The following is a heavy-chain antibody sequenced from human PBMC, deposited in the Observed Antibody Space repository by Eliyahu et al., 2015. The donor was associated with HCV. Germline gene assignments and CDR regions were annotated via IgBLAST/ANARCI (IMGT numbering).Heavy chain of an antibody. V-gene: IGHV4-30-4*01. CDR1: GXSLKTXDYH. Sequence: QVHLQESGPGLVKPXQTLSLTCTVXGXSLKTXDYHWSWIRXPPGKGLEWIGNIYXXXNTYYXPSLQSRLIISLDTSKNLFSLKLSSVTAADTAVYYCARGSRQFCTTSSCYIKGFDPWGQGTLVTVSS. D-gene: IGHD2-2*02. J-gene: IGHJ5*02. CDR2: IYXXXNT. CDR3: ARGSRQFCTTSSCYIKGFDP.